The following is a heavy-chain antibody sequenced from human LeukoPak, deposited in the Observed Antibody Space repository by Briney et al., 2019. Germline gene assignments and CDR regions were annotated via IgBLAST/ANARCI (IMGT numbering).Heavy chain of an antibody. Sequence: ASVKVSCKASGYTFTSYAMNWVRQAPGQGLEWMGWINPHSGGTDHAQKFQGRVTMTGDTSISTAYMELSRLRSDDTAVYYCARGYYYDSSGASPDWGQGTLVTVSS. J-gene: IGHJ4*02. V-gene: IGHV1-2*02. CDR2: INPHSGGT. CDR1: GYTFTSYA. CDR3: ARGYYYDSSGASPD. D-gene: IGHD3-22*01.